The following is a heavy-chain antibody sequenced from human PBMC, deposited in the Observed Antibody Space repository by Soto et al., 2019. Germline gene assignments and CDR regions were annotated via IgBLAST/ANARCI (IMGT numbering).Heavy chain of an antibody. D-gene: IGHD1-26*01. V-gene: IGHV3-53*01. CDR2: IYSGGST. J-gene: IGHJ4*02. Sequence: EVQLVESGGGLIQPGGSLRLSCAASGFTVSSNYMSWVRQAPGKGLEWVSVIYSGGSTYYADSVKGRFTISRDNSKNTRYLQMNSLRAEDTAVYYCARSAELPLDFDYWGQGTLVTVSS. CDR3: ARSAELPLDFDY. CDR1: GFTVSSNY.